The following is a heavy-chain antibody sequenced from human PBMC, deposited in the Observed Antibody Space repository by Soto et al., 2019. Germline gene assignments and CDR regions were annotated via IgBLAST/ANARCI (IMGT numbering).Heavy chain of an antibody. J-gene: IGHJ4*02. D-gene: IGHD2-8*01. CDR3: AKHIVLIVYAIFDY. CDR2: ISWNSGRT. V-gene: IGHV3-9*01. CDR1: GFTFDNYA. Sequence: GGSLRLSCTVSGFTFDNYAMHWVRQAPGKGLEWVSGISWNSGRTGYADSVKGRFTISRDKSKSTLYLQMNSLRAEDTAVYYCAKHIVLIVYAIFDYWGQGSLVTVSS.